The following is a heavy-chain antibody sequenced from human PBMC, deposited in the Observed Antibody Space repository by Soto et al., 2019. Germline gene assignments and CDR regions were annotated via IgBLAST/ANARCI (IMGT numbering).Heavy chain of an antibody. J-gene: IGHJ4*02. CDR3: ARLIHCKTTSCYFDY. D-gene: IGHD2-2*01. Sequence: PSETLSLTCAVSGSSISSSNWWSWVRQPPGKGLEWIGEIYHSGSTNYNPSLKSRVTISVDKSKNQFSLKLSSVTAADTAVFYCARLIHCKTTSCYFDYWGQGTLVTVSS. CDR2: IYHSGST. V-gene: IGHV4-4*02. CDR1: GSSISSSNW.